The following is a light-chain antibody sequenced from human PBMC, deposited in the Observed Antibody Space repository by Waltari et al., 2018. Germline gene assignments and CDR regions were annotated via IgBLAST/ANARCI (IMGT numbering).Light chain of an antibody. CDR3: QQYASSPFT. V-gene: IGKV3-20*01. Sequence: EIVLTQSPGTVSLSPGERATLPCRASQRVNSNYLAWYQQKPGQAPRLLIFRSTNRATGIPDRFSGSGSGTDFTLTISRLDPEDFAVYYCQQYASSPFTFGQGTKLEMK. CDR1: QRVNSNY. J-gene: IGKJ2*01. CDR2: RST.